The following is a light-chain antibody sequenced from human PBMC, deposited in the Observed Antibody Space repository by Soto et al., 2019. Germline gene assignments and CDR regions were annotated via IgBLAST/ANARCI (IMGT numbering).Light chain of an antibody. V-gene: IGKV3-11*01. CDR1: QSVSSY. J-gene: IGKJ5*01. CDR2: DAS. CDR3: QQRSNWSIT. Sequence: EIVLTQSPATLSFSPGERATLSCRASQSVSSYLAWYQQKPGQAPRLLIYDASNRATGIPARFSGSGSGTDFTLTISGLEPEDFAVYYCQQRSNWSITFGQGTRLEIK.